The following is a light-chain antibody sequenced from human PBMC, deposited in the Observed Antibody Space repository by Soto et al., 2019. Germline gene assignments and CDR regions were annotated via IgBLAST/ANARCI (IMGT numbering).Light chain of an antibody. CDR1: QSVNSN. CDR3: QQYNNWPMYT. J-gene: IGKJ2*01. Sequence: EIVMTQSPATLSVSPGERATLSCRASQSVNSNLAWYQQRPGQAPRLLIHAASTRATGIPARFSGSGSGTEFTLTFSSLQSEDFAVYYCQQYNNWPMYTFGQGTKLEIK. CDR2: AAS. V-gene: IGKV3-15*01.